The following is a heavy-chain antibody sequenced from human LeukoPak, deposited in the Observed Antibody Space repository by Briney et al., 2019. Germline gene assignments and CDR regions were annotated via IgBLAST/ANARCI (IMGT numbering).Heavy chain of an antibody. CDR3: AKGGDIVVVPAAITDY. J-gene: IGHJ4*02. CDR1: GFTFSSYG. D-gene: IGHD2-2*02. Sequence: PGGSLRLSCAASGFTFSSYGMHWVRQAPGKGLEWVAFMRYDGSNKYYADSVKGRFTISRDNSKNTLYLQMNSLRAEDTAVYYCAKGGDIVVVPAAITDYWGQGTLVTVSS. CDR2: MRYDGSNK. V-gene: IGHV3-30*02.